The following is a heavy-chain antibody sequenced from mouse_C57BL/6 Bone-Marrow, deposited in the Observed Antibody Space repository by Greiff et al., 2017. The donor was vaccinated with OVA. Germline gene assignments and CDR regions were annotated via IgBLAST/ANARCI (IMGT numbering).Heavy chain of an antibody. Sequence: EVQLVESGPGLVKPSQSLSLTCSVTGYSITSGYYWNWIRQFPGNKLEWMGYISYDGSNNYNPSLKNRSSITRDTSKNQFFLKLNSVTTEDTATYYCARESNSYYFDYWGQGTTLTVSS. CDR1: GYSITSGYY. V-gene: IGHV3-6*01. J-gene: IGHJ2*01. CDR3: ARESNSYYFDY. D-gene: IGHD2-5*01. CDR2: ISYDGSN.